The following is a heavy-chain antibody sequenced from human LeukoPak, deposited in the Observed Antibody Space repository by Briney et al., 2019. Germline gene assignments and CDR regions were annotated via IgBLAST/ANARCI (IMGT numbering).Heavy chain of an antibody. CDR1: GFTFSSYW. D-gene: IGHD2-2*01. CDR2: IKQDGSEK. Sequence: QPGGSLRLSCAASGFTFSSYWMSWVRQAPGKGLEWVANIKQDGSEKYYVDSVKGRFTISRDNAKNSLYLQMNSLRAEDTAVYYCARAPATKGDAFDIWGQGTMVTVSS. V-gene: IGHV3-7*01. CDR3: ARAPATKGDAFDI. J-gene: IGHJ3*02.